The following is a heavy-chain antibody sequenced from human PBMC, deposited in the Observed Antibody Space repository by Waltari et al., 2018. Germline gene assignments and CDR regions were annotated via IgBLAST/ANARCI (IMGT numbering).Heavy chain of an antibody. CDR3: ARGIGVSYDFWSGYDNEYYFDY. CDR2: IYTSGST. D-gene: IGHD3-3*01. Sequence: QVQLQESGPGLVKPSETLSLTCTVSGGSISSYYWSWIRQPAGKGLAWIGRIYTSGSTNYNPSLKSRVTMSVDTSKNQFSLKLSSVTAADTAVYYCARGIGVSYDFWSGYDNEYYFDYWGQGTLVTVSS. V-gene: IGHV4-4*07. CDR1: GGSISSYY. J-gene: IGHJ4*02.